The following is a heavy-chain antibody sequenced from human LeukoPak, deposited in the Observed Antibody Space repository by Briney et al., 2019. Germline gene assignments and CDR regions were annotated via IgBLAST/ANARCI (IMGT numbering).Heavy chain of an antibody. CDR2: INPNNGDT. Sequence: GASVKVSSKASGYTVIGYHIHWIRQAPGQGLEWMGWINPNNGDTDYAQKFQGRVTLTRDTSINTAYMELNRLRSNEMAVYYCEGDMVRGYILRRVLEHWGQGTLVTVSS. D-gene: IGHD3-10*01. CDR1: GYTVIGYH. J-gene: IGHJ4*02. CDR3: EGDMVRGYILRRVLEH. V-gene: IGHV1-2*02.